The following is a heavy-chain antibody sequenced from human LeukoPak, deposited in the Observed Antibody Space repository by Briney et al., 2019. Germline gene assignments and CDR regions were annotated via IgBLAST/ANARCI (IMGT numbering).Heavy chain of an antibody. V-gene: IGHV3-21*01. J-gene: IGHJ3*02. CDR3: ARDRIQLPLDAFDI. CDR1: GFTFSSYS. CDR2: ISSSSSYI. Sequence: GGSLRLSCAASGFTFSSYSVNWVRQAPGKGLEWVSSISSSSSYIYYADSVKGRFTISRDNATNSLYLQMNSLRAEDTAVYYCARDRIQLPLDAFDIWGQGTMVTVSS. D-gene: IGHD5-18*01.